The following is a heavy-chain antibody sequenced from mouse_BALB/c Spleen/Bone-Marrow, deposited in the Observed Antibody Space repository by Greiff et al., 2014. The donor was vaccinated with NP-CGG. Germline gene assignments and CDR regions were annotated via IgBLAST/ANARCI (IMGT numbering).Heavy chain of an antibody. CDR1: GYTFTNYW. D-gene: IGHD1-1*01. V-gene: IGHV1-7*01. CDR3: ARIYYSGRDY. CDR2: INPSTGYT. J-gene: IGHJ2*01. Sequence: QVQLQQSGAELAKPGASVKMSCKASGYTFTNYWMHWVKQRPGQGLEWIGYINPSTGYTEYNQKFKDKATLTADKSSSTAYMQLSSLTSEDSAVYYCARIYYSGRDYWGQGTTLTVPS.